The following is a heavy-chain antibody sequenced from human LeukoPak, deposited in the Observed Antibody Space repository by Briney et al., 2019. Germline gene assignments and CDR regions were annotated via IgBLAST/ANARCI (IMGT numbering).Heavy chain of an antibody. CDR1: GFTFTNYE. CDR2: ISSSSSTI. J-gene: IGHJ4*02. CDR3: AGVESSSGYYYFDY. D-gene: IGHD3-22*01. V-gene: IGHV3-48*03. Sequence: GGSLRLSCAASGFTFTNYEMNWVRQAPGKGLEWVSYISSSSSTIYYADSVKGRFTISRDNAKNSLYLQMNSLRAEDTAVYYCAGVESSSGYYYFDYWGQGTLVTVSS.